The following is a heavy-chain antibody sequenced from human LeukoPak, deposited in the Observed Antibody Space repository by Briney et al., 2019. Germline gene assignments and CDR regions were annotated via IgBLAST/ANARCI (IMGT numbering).Heavy chain of an antibody. D-gene: IGHD6-19*01. J-gene: IGHJ4*02. CDR2: ISGSGGST. V-gene: IGHV3-23*01. Sequence: AGGSLRLSCAASGFTVSSNYMSWVRQAPGKGLEWVSAISGSGGSTYYADSVKGRFTISRDNSKNTLYLQMNSLRAEDTAVYYCASVSRSGYSSGWYYFDYWGQGTLVTVSS. CDR3: ASVSRSGYSSGWYYFDY. CDR1: GFTVSSNY.